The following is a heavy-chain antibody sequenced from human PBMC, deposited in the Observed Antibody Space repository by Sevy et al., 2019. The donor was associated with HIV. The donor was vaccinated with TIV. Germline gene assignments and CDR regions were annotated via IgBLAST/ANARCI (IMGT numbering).Heavy chain of an antibody. J-gene: IGHJ4*02. CDR3: ATTKDYYDTSGYPFHS. V-gene: IGHV1-24*01. CDR1: GYTLTELS. CDR2: FDPEDDEK. Sequence: ASVKVSCKVSGYTLTELSMHWVRQAPGKGLEWMGTFDPEDDEKIYAQKFQGRVTMTEDTSTDTAYMELSRLRSEDTAVYYCATTKDYYDTSGYPFHSWGQGTLVTVSS. D-gene: IGHD3-22*01.